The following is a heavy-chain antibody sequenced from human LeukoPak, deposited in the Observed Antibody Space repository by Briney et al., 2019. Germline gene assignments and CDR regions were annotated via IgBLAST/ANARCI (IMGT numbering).Heavy chain of an antibody. D-gene: IGHD3-16*01. V-gene: IGHV4-59*01. CDR2: IHYSGST. CDR3: ARATAYYCIDY. CDR1: GGSITSSY. J-gene: IGHJ4*02. Sequence: PSETLSLTCTVSGGSITSSYWSWIRQPPGKGLEWIGYIHYSGSTNYNPSLKSRVTISVDTSKNQFSLELSSVTAADTAVYYCARATAYYCIDYWGQGTLVTVSS.